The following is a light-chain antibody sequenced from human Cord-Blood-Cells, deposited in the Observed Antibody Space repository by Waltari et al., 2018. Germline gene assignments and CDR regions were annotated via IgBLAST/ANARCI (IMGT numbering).Light chain of an antibody. CDR1: SSDGGGYNY. J-gene: IGLJ3*02. CDR3: SSYTSSSTWV. Sequence: QSALTQPASVSGSPGQSSTISCTGTSSDGGGYNYVSWYQHNPGKAPKLTIYDVSKRPSGVSTRFSGSKSGNTASLTISGLQAEDEADYYCSSYTSSSTWVFGGGTKLTVL. CDR2: DVS. V-gene: IGLV2-14*03.